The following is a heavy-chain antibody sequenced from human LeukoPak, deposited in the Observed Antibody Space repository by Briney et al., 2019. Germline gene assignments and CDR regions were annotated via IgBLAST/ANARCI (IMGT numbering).Heavy chain of an antibody. CDR2: INHSGST. Sequence: PSETLFLTCAVYGGSFSGYYWSWIRQPPGKGLEWIGEINHSGSTNYNPSLKSRVTISVDTSKNQFSLKLSSVTAADTAVYYCARDGGATGTGHWFDPWGQGTLVTVSS. D-gene: IGHD1-1*01. CDR3: ARDGGATGTGHWFDP. CDR1: GGSFSGYY. J-gene: IGHJ5*02. V-gene: IGHV4-34*01.